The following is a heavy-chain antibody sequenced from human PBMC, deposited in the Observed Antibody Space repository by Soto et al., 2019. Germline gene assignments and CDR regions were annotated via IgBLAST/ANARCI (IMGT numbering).Heavy chain of an antibody. CDR3: AKERRVYCSGGSCYLGRYFDL. CDR2: ISYDGSNK. D-gene: IGHD2-15*01. CDR1: GFTFSSYG. Sequence: QVQLVESGGGVVQPGRSLRLSCAASGFTFSSYGMHWVRQAPGKGLEWVAVISYDGSNKHYADSVKGRFTISRDNSKNTLCLQMNSLRAEDTAVYYCAKERRVYCSGGSCYLGRYFDLWGRGTLVTVSS. J-gene: IGHJ2*01. V-gene: IGHV3-30*18.